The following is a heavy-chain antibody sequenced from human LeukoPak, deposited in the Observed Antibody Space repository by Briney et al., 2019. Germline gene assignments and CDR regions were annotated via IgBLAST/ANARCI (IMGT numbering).Heavy chain of an antibody. Sequence: PSETLSLTCTVSGGSISSYYWSWLRQPPGKGLEWIGYIYYSGSTNYNPSLKSRVAISVDTSKNQFSLKLSSVTAADAAAYYCARVRWELLPSYYFDYWGQGTLVTVSS. V-gene: IGHV4-59*01. J-gene: IGHJ4*02. CDR3: ARVRWELLPSYYFDY. CDR2: IYYSGST. D-gene: IGHD1-26*01. CDR1: GGSISSYY.